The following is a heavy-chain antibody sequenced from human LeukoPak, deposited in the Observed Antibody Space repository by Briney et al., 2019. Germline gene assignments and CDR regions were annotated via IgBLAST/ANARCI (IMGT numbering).Heavy chain of an antibody. CDR1: GGSMSGSF. Sequence: SETLSLTCTVSGGSMSGSFWSWIRQPAGKGLEWIGRIYSSGRTNYNPSLKSRVTMSLDTSKSQFSLKLTSVTAADRAVYYCAGAPGGCGGTCPFDYWGQGTLVTVAS. CDR2: IYSSGRT. D-gene: IGHD2-15*01. J-gene: IGHJ4*02. V-gene: IGHV4-4*07. CDR3: AGAPGGCGGTCPFDY.